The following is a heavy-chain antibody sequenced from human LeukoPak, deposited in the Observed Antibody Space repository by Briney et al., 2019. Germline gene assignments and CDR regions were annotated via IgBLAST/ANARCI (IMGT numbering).Heavy chain of an antibody. J-gene: IGHJ5*02. Sequence: ASVKVSCKVSGYTLTELSMHWVRQAPGKGLEWMGGFDPEDGETIYAQKFQGRVTMTEDTSTDTAYMELSSLRSEDTAVYYCATGPGNWNLVSWFDPWGQGTLVTVSS. V-gene: IGHV1-24*01. CDR1: GYTLTELS. D-gene: IGHD1-7*01. CDR2: FDPEDGET. CDR3: ATGPGNWNLVSWFDP.